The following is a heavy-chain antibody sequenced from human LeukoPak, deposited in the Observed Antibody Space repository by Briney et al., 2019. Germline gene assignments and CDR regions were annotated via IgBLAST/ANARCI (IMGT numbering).Heavy chain of an antibody. J-gene: IGHJ4*02. CDR1: GFTFSNYN. D-gene: IGHD6-13*01. CDR3: ARGRTSSWYFVY. V-gene: IGHV3-48*02. CDR2: ITSSSSTT. Sequence: GGSLRLSCAASGFTFSNYNMNWVRQAPGKGLEWISFITSSSSTTYYADSVKGRFTISRDNSKNSLYLQMNSLRDEDTAVYYCARGRTSSWYFVYWGQGTLVTVSS.